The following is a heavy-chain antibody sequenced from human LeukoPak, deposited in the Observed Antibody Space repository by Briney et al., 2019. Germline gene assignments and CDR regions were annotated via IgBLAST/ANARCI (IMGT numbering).Heavy chain of an antibody. D-gene: IGHD3-3*02. CDR1: GYTFASSG. Sequence: ASVKVSCKASGYTFASSGISWVRQAPGQGLEWMGWTSAYNGNTNYAQKLQGRVTMTTDTSTSTAYMELRSLRSDDTAVYYCAREPTIASYGMDVWGQGTTVTVSS. CDR2: TSAYNGNT. J-gene: IGHJ6*02. V-gene: IGHV1-18*01. CDR3: AREPTIASYGMDV.